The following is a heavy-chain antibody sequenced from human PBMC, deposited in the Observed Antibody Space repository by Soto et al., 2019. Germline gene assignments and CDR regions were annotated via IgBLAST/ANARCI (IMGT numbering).Heavy chain of an antibody. CDR1: GYTFTRYT. J-gene: IGHJ5*02. CDR2: LNPDTGNT. D-gene: IGHD5-18*01. CDR3: ARGIATGQLDT. V-gene: IGHV1-3*01. Sequence: ASVKVYFNASGYTFTRYTMNWVRQAPGQSHEWMVCLNPDTGNTKSSQKFQDRVIITRDTSASTTYMYLSSLRSEDTAVYYCARGIATGQLDTWGQGTLVTVSS.